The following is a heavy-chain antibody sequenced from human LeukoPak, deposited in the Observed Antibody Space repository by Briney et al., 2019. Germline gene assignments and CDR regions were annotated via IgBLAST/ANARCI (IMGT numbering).Heavy chain of an antibody. CDR1: GGSISSGSYY. Sequence: SETLSLTCTVSGGSISSGSYYWSWIRQPAGKGLEWIGRIYTSGSTNYNPSLKSRVTISVDTSKNQFSLKLGSVTAADTAVYYCARSGGGDYGDYFDYWGQGTLVTVSS. V-gene: IGHV4-61*02. CDR3: ARSGGGDYGDYFDY. CDR2: IYTSGST. J-gene: IGHJ4*02. D-gene: IGHD4-17*01.